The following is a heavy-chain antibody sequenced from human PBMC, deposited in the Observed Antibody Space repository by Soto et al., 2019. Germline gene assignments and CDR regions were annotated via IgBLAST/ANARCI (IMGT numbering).Heavy chain of an antibody. CDR1: GYTFTSHD. CDR3: ARDPRPRTIDY. J-gene: IGHJ4*02. CDR2: MNPNCGNT. Sequence: QVQLVQSGAEVKKPGASVKVSCKASGYTFTSHDINWVRQATGQGLEWMGWMNPNCGNTGYAQKFQGRVTMTTISINSPPYMKLSSIRSEDTAVYYCARDPRPRTIDYRCQGTMVTVSS. D-gene: IGHD1-1*01. V-gene: IGHV1-8*01.